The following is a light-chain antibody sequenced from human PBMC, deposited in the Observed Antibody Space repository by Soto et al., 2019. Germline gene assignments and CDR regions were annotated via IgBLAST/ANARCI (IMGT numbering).Light chain of an antibody. J-gene: IGKJ1*01. CDR1: QSVSTN. CDR2: GAS. CDR3: QQHDNWPRT. V-gene: IGKV3-15*01. Sequence: EIVMTQSPATLSVSPGERGRRACRASQSVSTNLAWYQQKPGQAPRLLIYGASTRATGIPARFSGSGSGTEFTLTINSLQSEDFAVYYCQQHDNWPRTFGQGTKV.